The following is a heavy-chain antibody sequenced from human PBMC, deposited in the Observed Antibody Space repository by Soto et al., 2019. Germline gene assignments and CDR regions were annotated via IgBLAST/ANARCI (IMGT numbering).Heavy chain of an antibody. D-gene: IGHD6-13*01. CDR3: ARVSGDGSSSWENFDY. CDR2: IYYSGST. V-gene: IGHV4-59*01. J-gene: IGHJ4*02. CDR1: GGSISSYY. Sequence: SETLSLTCTVSGGSISSYYWSWIRQPPGKGLEWIGYIYYSGSTNYNPSLKSRVTISVDTSKNQFSLKLSSVTAADTAVYYCARVSGDGSSSWENFDYWGQGTLVTVSS.